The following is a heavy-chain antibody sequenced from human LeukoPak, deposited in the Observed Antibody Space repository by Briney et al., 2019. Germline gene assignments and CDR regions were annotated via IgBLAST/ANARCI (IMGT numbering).Heavy chain of an antibody. Sequence: GGSLRLSCAASGFTFSSYSMNWVRQAPGKGLECVSSISSSSSYIYYEDPVKGRFTISRDNAKNSLYLQMNSLRAEDTAVYYCARMFRDDYWGQGTLVTVSS. CDR3: ARMFRDDY. J-gene: IGHJ4*02. CDR2: ISSSSSYI. V-gene: IGHV3-21*01. D-gene: IGHD3-10*02. CDR1: GFTFSSYS.